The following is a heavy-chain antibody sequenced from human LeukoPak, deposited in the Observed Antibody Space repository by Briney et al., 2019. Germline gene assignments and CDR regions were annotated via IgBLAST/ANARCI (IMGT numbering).Heavy chain of an antibody. CDR1: GGSIGSYY. D-gene: IGHD4-23*01. CDR3: ARQIPYGGNAYYFDY. CDR2: IYYSGST. Sequence: PSETLSLTCTVSGGSIGSYYWSWIRQPPGKGLEWIGYIYYSGSTNYNPSLKSRVTISVDTSKNQFSLKLSSVTAADTAVYYCARQIPYGGNAYYFDYWGQGTLVTVSS. J-gene: IGHJ4*02. V-gene: IGHV4-59*08.